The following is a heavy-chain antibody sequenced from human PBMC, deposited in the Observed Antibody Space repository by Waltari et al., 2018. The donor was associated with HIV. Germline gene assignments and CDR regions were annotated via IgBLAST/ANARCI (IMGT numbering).Heavy chain of an antibody. J-gene: IGHJ6*02. D-gene: IGHD6-19*01. V-gene: IGHV3-48*03. CDR1: GSTFSNFE. CDR3: AKAVGDTSGRYWGGDV. CDR2: ISAGGTK. Sequence: EVQLVESGGGLVQPGGSLRLSCAGSGSTFSNFEMTWVRQAPGKGLEWISYISAGGTKYYADSVKGRFSISRDNAKNSLYLQMNSLRAEDTAVYYCAKAVGDTSGRYWGGDVWGQGTTVTVSS.